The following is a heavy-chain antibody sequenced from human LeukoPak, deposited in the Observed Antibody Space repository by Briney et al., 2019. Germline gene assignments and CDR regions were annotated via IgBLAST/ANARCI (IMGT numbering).Heavy chain of an antibody. CDR1: GYTLTELS. J-gene: IGHJ3*02. V-gene: IGHV1-24*01. CDR3: ATDILTGYYKTDAFDI. Sequence: ASVKVSCKVSGYTLTELSMHWVRQAPGKGLEWMGGFDPEDGETIYAQKFQGRVTMTEDTSTDTAYMELSSLRSEDTAVYYCATDILTGYYKTDAFDIWGQGTMVTVSS. D-gene: IGHD3-9*01. CDR2: FDPEDGET.